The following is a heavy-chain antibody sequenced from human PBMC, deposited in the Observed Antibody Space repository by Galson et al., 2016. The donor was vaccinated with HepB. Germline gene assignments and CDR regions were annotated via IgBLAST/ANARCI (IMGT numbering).Heavy chain of an antibody. Sequence: SLRLSCAASGFTFSSSPMHWVRQAPGRGPEWVAFISYDGSNKYYSDSVKGRFTIARDDSNNTLFLQMDSLRGADTAVYYCAKGGRFFFFDFWGQGSLVTVSS. CDR1: GFTFSSSP. V-gene: IGHV3-30*18. CDR3: AKGGRFFFFDF. J-gene: IGHJ4*02. D-gene: IGHD3-3*01. CDR2: ISYDGSNK.